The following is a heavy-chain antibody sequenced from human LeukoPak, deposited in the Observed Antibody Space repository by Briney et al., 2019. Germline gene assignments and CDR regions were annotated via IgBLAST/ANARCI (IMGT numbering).Heavy chain of an antibody. V-gene: IGHV1-69*05. D-gene: IGHD1/OR15-1a*01. CDR2: IIPIFGTA. Sequence: SVKVSCKASGGTFSSYAISWVRQAPGQGLEWMGGIIPIFGTANYAQKLQGRVTMTTDTSTSTAYMELRSLRSDDTAVYYCARENNHDYWGQGTLVTVSS. CDR1: GGTFSSYA. J-gene: IGHJ4*02. CDR3: ARENNHDY.